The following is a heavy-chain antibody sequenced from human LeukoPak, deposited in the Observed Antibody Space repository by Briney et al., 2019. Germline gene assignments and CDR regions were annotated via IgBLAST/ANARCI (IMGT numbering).Heavy chain of an antibody. Sequence: SQTLSLTCAISGDSVSSNSAAWDWIRQSPSRGLEWLGRTYYRSKWYNDYAVSVKSRITINPDTSKNQFSLQLNSVTPEDTAVYYCATGRWRAVAGGGSYYFDYWGQGTLVTVSS. J-gene: IGHJ4*02. CDR2: TYYRSKWYN. V-gene: IGHV6-1*01. CDR1: GDSVSSNSAA. D-gene: IGHD6-19*01. CDR3: ATGRWRAVAGGGSYYFDY.